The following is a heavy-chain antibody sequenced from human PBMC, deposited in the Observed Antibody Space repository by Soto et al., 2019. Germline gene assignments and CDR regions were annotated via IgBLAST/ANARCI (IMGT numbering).Heavy chain of an antibody. CDR3: AREVADGDYEPFFDY. CDR2: IYYSGST. CDR1: GGSISSYY. D-gene: IGHD4-17*01. J-gene: IGHJ4*02. V-gene: IGHV4-59*01. Sequence: SETLSLTCTVSGGSISSYYWSWIRQPPGKGLEWIGYIYYSGSTNYNPSLKSRVTISVDTSKNQFSLKLSSVTAADTAVYYCAREVADGDYEPFFDYWGQGTLVTVSS.